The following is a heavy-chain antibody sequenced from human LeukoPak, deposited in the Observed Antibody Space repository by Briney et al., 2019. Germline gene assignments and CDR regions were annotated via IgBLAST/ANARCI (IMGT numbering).Heavy chain of an antibody. CDR2: IRQDEGEK. Sequence: PGGSLRLSCAASGFNFIRHWMTWVRQAPGKGLEWVANIRQDEGEKYYADSVTGRFTISRDNDKNAVYLQMDGLRAEDTAVYYCARDYGHSGYDYLPYCWGQGTLVTVSS. CDR1: GFNFIRHW. V-gene: IGHV3-7*01. D-gene: IGHD5-12*01. CDR3: ARDYGHSGYDYLPYC. J-gene: IGHJ4*02.